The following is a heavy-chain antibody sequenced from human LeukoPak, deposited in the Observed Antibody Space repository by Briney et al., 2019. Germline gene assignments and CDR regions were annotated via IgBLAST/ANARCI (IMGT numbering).Heavy chain of an antibody. Sequence: GGSLTLSCAASGFTFSAYGMNWVRQSPGKGLEWVSYISSSTSTITYADSVRGRFTISRDNAKNSLYLQMKSLRAEDTAVYYCARESPAFDYWGQGTLVTVSS. CDR1: GFTFSAYG. J-gene: IGHJ4*02. CDR2: ISSSTSTI. CDR3: ARESPAFDY. V-gene: IGHV3-48*01.